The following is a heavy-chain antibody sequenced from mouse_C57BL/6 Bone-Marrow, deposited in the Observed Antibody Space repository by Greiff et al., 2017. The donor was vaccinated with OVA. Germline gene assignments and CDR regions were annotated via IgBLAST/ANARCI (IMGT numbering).Heavy chain of an antibody. CDR1: CYSITSGYY. V-gene: IGHV3-6*01. Sequence: EVQVVESGPGLVKPSQSLSLTCSVTCYSITSGYYWNWIRQFPGNNLEWMGYISYDGSHNYNPSLKNRISITRDTSKNQFFLKLNSVTTEDTATYYCARERVWYPYAMDYWGQGTSVTVSS. CDR3: ARERVWYPYAMDY. D-gene: IGHD2-10*02. CDR2: ISYDGSH. J-gene: IGHJ4*01.